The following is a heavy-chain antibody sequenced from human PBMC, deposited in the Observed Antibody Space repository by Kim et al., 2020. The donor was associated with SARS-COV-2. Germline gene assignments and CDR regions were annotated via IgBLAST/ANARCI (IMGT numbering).Heavy chain of an antibody. D-gene: IGHD3-22*01. CDR2: ISAYNGNT. J-gene: IGHJ5*02. V-gene: IGHV1-18*01. CDR3: AREVYDSSGYYWYNWFDP. Sequence: ASVKVSCKASGYTFTSYGISWVRQAPGQGLEWMGWISAYNGNTNYAQKLQGRVTMTTDTSTSTAYMELRSLRSDDTAVYYCAREVYDSSGYYWYNWFDPWGQGTLVTVSS. CDR1: GYTFTSYG.